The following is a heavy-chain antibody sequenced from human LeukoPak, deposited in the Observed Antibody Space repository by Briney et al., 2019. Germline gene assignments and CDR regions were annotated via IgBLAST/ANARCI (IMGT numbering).Heavy chain of an antibody. D-gene: IGHD3-16*01. J-gene: IGHJ5*02. CDR1: GGSINDYY. CDR3: ARAHLGFDP. Sequence: PSETLSLTCTVSGGSINDYYWSWIRQPPGKRLEWIGYVYYTGTTNYNPSLNSRVTISVDTSKNQFSLELTSVTAADTAVYYCARAHLGFDPWGQGALVTVSS. CDR2: VYYTGTT. V-gene: IGHV4-59*12.